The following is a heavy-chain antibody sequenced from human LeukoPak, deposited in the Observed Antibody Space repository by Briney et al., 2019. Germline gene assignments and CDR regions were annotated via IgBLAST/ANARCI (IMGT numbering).Heavy chain of an antibody. CDR2: IYFSGST. CDR1: GDSISSSYYY. CDR3: GRHVSGYASGIDY. Sequence: SETLSLTCAVSGDSISSSYYYWGWIRQPPGKGLEWIGTIYFSGSTYYNPSLKSRVTISVDTSKNQFSLRLRSVTAADTAVYYRGRHVSGYASGIDYWGQGTLVTVSS. D-gene: IGHD3-10*01. J-gene: IGHJ4*02. V-gene: IGHV4-39*01.